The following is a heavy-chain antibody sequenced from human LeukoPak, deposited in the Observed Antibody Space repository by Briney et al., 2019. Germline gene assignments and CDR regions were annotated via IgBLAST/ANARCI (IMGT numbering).Heavy chain of an antibody. D-gene: IGHD4-23*01. Sequence: GGSLRLSCAASGFXFTSYSINWVRQAPGKGLEWVSFISSGSSYIYYADSVKGRFTISRDNAKNSLYLQMNSLRAEDTAVYYCARDINSRRQSDYWGQGTLVTVSS. CDR2: ISSGSSYI. CDR1: GFXFTSYS. J-gene: IGHJ4*02. V-gene: IGHV3-21*01. CDR3: ARDINSRRQSDY.